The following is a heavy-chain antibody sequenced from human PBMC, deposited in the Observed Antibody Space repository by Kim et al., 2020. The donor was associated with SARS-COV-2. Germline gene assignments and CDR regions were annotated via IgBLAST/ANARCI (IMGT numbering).Heavy chain of an antibody. CDR2: INHSGST. D-gene: IGHD6-13*01. CDR1: GGSFSGYY. V-gene: IGHV4-34*01. J-gene: IGHJ4*02. CDR3: ARGRGIAAAGTWDY. Sequence: SETLSLTCAVYGGSFSGYYWSWIRQPPGKGLEWIGEINHSGSTNYNPSLKSRVTISVDTSKNQFSLKLSSVTAADTAVYYCARGRGIAAAGTWDYWGQGTLVTVSS.